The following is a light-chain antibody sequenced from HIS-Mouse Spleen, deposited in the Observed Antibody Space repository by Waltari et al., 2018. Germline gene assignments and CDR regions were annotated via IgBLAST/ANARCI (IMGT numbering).Light chain of an antibody. Sequence: QSALTQPASVSGSPGQSITISCTGTSSDVGGYNYVSWYQQPPGKAPKLMIYEVSNRPSGVCNRFSGSKSGNTASLTISGLQAEDEADYYCSSYTSSSIWVFGGGTKLTVL. CDR2: EVS. V-gene: IGLV2-14*01. CDR1: SSDVGGYNY. J-gene: IGLJ3*02. CDR3: SSYTSSSIWV.